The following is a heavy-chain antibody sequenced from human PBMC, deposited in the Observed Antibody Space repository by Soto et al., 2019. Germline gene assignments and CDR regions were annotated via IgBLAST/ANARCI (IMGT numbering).Heavy chain of an antibody. CDR1: GFTFSDYA. D-gene: IGHD6-19*01. CDR2: VSHDGRNT. Sequence: VQLVEYGGGVVQPGRSLRLSCAASGFTFSDYAMHWVRQAPGKGLEWVAVVSHDGRNTHYADSVKGRLTISRDSSKNTASLEITSLRADDTVVYYCAKWGRQWLVTSDFNYWGQGALVTVS. J-gene: IGHJ4*02. V-gene: IGHV3-30*18. CDR3: AKWGRQWLVTSDFNY.